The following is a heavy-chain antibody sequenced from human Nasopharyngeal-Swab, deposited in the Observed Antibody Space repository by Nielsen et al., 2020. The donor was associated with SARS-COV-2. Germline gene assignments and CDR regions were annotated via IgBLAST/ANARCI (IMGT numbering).Heavy chain of an antibody. Sequence: GESLKISCAASGFTFSSYWMSWVRRAPGKGLEWVANIKQDGSEKYYVDSVKGRFTISRDNAKNSLYLQMNSLRAEDTAVYYCARDRAYYYGSGSGGFDYWGQGTLVTVSS. CDR3: ARDRAYYYGSGSGGFDY. CDR2: IKQDGSEK. J-gene: IGHJ4*02. D-gene: IGHD3-10*01. V-gene: IGHV3-7*05. CDR1: GFTFSSYW.